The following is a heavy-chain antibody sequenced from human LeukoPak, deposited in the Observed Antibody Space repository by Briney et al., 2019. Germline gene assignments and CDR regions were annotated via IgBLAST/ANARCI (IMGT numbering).Heavy chain of an antibody. CDR3: AIEISRLVIHAFDL. J-gene: IGHJ3*01. CDR1: GFIFSSYW. CDR2: IKEDGSDK. D-gene: IGHD3-9*01. Sequence: PGGSLRLSCAASGFIFSSYWMAWVRQAPGKGLEWVANIKEDGSDKNYVDSVKGRFTISRDNAKNSLYLQMNSLRAEDTAVYYCAIEISRLVIHAFDLWGQGTMVTVSS. V-gene: IGHV3-7*01.